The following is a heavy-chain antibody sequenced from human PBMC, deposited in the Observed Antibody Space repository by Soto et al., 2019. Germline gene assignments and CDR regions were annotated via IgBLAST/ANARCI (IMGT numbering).Heavy chain of an antibody. CDR3: ASPQGWYSPRLGDWFDP. D-gene: IGHD6-19*01. CDR1: GGSFSGYY. V-gene: IGHV4-34*01. CDR2: INHSRST. J-gene: IGHJ5*02. Sequence: PSETLSLTCAVYGGSFSGYYWSWIRQPPGKGLEWIGEINHSRSTNYNPSLKSRVTISVDTSKNQFSLKLTSVTAEDTAVYYCASPQGWYSPRLGDWFDPWGQGTLVT.